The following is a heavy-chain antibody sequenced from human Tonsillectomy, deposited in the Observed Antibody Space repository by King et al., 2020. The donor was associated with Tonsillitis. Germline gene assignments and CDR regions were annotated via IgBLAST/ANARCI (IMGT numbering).Heavy chain of an antibody. CDR2: INGRSTYK. J-gene: IGHJ6*02. Sequence: QLVQSGGGLVKPGGSLRLSCAASGFSFSGYSMNWVRQAPGKGLEWVSSINGRSTYKYYSDSVKGRFTISRDNAKNSLYLQINTLRAEDTAVYYCAREAFRYDILTGFYGMDVWGQGTTVTVS. D-gene: IGHD3-9*01. CDR3: AREAFRYDILTGFYGMDV. CDR1: GFSFSGYS. V-gene: IGHV3-21*01.